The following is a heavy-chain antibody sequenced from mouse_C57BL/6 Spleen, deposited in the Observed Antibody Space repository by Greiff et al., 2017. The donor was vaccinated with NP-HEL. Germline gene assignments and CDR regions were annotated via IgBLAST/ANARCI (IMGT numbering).Heavy chain of an antibody. CDR1: GFNIKDYY. CDR3: TTWSPYYAMDY. V-gene: IGHV14-1*01. Sequence: EVQLQQSGAELVRPGASVKLSCTASGFNIKDYYMHWVKQRPEQGLEWIGRIDPEDGDTEYAPKFQGKATLTADTDSNTSYLQLSSLTSEDTAVDYCTTWSPYYAMDYWGQGTSVTVSS. J-gene: IGHJ4*01. CDR2: IDPEDGDT.